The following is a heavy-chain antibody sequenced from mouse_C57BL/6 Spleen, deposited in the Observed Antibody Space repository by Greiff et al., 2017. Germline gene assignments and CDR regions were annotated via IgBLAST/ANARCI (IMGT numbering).Heavy chain of an antibody. Sequence: QVQLKESGPELVKPGASVKISCKASGYAFSSSWMNWVKQRPGKGLEWIGRIYPGDGDTNYNGKFKGKATLTADKSSSTAYMQLSSLTSEDSAVYFCARSGIYDGSPWFAYWGQGTLVTVSA. J-gene: IGHJ3*01. CDR2: IYPGDGDT. V-gene: IGHV1-82*01. CDR3: ARSGIYDGSPWFAY. D-gene: IGHD2-3*01. CDR1: GYAFSSSW.